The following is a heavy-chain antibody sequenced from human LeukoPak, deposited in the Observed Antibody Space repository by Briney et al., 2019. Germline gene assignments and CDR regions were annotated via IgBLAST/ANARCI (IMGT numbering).Heavy chain of an antibody. Sequence: SETLSLTCAVSGGSFSGYYWSWIRQPQAQGLEWIGEINHSGSSNSNPSLKSRVTISVDTSKNQIPLKLSPVTVADAAVYCGASGWGAYDYWGQGSLVTVSS. CDR3: ASGWGAYDY. CDR1: GGSFSGYY. J-gene: IGHJ4*02. CDR2: INHSGSS. V-gene: IGHV4-34*01. D-gene: IGHD3-16*01.